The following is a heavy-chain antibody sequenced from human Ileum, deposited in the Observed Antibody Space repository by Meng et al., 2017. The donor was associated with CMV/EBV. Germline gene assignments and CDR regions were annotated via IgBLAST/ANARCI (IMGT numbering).Heavy chain of an antibody. D-gene: IGHD4/OR15-4a*01. CDR1: GDRVFSNIAA. Sequence: QVQLQQSGTGLVKPSQTLSRNCAISGDRVFSNIAAWSWIRQSPSRGLEWLGRTYYRSKWYDDYAVSVKSRVTITPDTSKNQFSLHLNSVSPEDTAIYFCAREMGAHDYWGQEPWSPSPQ. J-gene: IGHJ4*01. CDR2: TYYRSKWYD. CDR3: AREMGAHDY. V-gene: IGHV6-1*01.